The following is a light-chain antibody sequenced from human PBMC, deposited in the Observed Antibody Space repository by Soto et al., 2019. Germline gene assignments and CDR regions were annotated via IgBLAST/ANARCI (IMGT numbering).Light chain of an antibody. Sequence: DIQMTQSPSTLSASVGERVTITCRASQSIRTWLAWYQQKQGKATKLLIYKASTLESGVPSRFSGSGSGTEFTLTISSLQPDEFATYYCQQHDSYPLTFGRGTKVDIK. V-gene: IGKV1-5*03. CDR2: KAS. CDR3: QQHDSYPLT. CDR1: QSIRTW. J-gene: IGKJ4*01.